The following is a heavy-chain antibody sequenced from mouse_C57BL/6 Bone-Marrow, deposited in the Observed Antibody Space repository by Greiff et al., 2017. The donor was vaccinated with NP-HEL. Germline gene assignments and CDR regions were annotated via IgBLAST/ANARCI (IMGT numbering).Heavy chain of an antibody. CDR2: ISSGGSYT. Sequence: EVMLVESGGDLVKPGGSLKLSCAASGFTFSSYGMSWVRQTPDKRLEWVATISSGGSYTYYPDSVKGRFTISRDNAKNTLYLQMSSLKSEDTAMYYCASPHYYGSSYRFAYWGQGTLVTVSA. D-gene: IGHD1-1*01. CDR1: GFTFSSYG. V-gene: IGHV5-6*01. J-gene: IGHJ3*01. CDR3: ASPHYYGSSYRFAY.